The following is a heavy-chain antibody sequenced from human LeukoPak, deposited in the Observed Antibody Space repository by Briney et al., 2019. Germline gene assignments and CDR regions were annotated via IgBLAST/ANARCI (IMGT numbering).Heavy chain of an antibody. J-gene: IGHJ6*04. V-gene: IGHV3-48*04. CDR3: AELGITMVGGV. CDR1: GFTFSGYW. Sequence: GGSLRLSCAASGFTFSGYWMSWVRQAPGKGPEWVSYISSSGSTIYYADSVKGRFTISGDNAKNSLYLQMNSLRAEDTAVYYCAELGITMVGGVWGKGTTVTISS. CDR2: ISSSGSTI. D-gene: IGHD3-10*02.